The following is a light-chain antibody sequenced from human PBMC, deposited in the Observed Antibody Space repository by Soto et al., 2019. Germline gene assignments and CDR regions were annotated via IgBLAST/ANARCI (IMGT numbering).Light chain of an antibody. Sequence: EIVLTQSPGTLSLSQGERATLSCRASQSVSSSYLAWYQQKPGQAPRLLIYAASSRATGIPDRFGGSGSGTEFTLTISRLEPEDFAVYYCQQYGSSGTFGQGTKVDIK. J-gene: IGKJ1*01. V-gene: IGKV3-20*01. CDR1: QSVSSSY. CDR2: AAS. CDR3: QQYGSSGT.